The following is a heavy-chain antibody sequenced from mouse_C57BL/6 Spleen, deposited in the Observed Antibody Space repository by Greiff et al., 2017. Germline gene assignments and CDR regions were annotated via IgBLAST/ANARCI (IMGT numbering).Heavy chain of an antibody. CDR1: GFTFTDYE. Sequence: QVHVKQSGAELVRPGASVTLSCKASGFTFTDYEMHWVKQTPVHGLEWIGAIDPETGGTAYTQKFKGKAILTADKSSSTAYLELRSLTSEDSAVYYCTRRGTVVAFDDWGQGTTLTVSS. CDR2: IDPETGGT. CDR3: TRRGTVVAFDD. D-gene: IGHD1-1*01. J-gene: IGHJ2*01. V-gene: IGHV1-15*01.